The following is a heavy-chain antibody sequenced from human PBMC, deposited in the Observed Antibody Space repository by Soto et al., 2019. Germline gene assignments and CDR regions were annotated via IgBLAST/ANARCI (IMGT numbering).Heavy chain of an antibody. CDR2: IKQDGSEK. CDR3: ARGLFLLTGYYIGAFDI. D-gene: IGHD3-9*01. Sequence: GESLKISCAASGFTFSSYWMSWVRQAPGKGLEWVANIKQDGSEKYYVDSVKGRFTISRDNAKNSLYLQMNSLRAEDTAVYYCARGLFLLTGYYIGAFDIWGQGTMVTVSS. J-gene: IGHJ3*02. V-gene: IGHV3-7*01. CDR1: GFTFSSYW.